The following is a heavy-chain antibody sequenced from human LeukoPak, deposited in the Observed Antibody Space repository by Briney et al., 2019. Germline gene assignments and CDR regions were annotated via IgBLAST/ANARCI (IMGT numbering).Heavy chain of an antibody. CDR2: LSGSGGRT. J-gene: IGHJ4*02. Sequence: PGRTLRLSCASSGHTFSSYAVGWVPHARAKGREWVTDLSGSGGRTYYADSVEDRYTISRDNSKNTLHLQMNSLTAEDTAVDYCAKGGWLDYWGQGTLVTVSS. D-gene: IGHD5-12*01. CDR3: AKGGWLDY. V-gene: IGHV3-23*01. CDR1: GHTFSSYA.